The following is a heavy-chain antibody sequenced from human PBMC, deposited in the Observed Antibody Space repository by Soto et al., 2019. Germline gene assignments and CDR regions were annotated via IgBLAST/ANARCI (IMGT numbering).Heavy chain of an antibody. CDR2: IYPGDSDT. D-gene: IGHD3-10*01. J-gene: IGHJ6*02. Sequence: PGESLKISGKGSGYSFTSYWIGWVRQMPGKGLEWMGIIYPGDSDTRYSPSFQGQVTISADKSISTAYLQWSSLKASDTAMYYCARQMESAGLLWFGELFPTQPTYYYYGIDVWGQGTTVTVSS. CDR1: GYSFTSYW. CDR3: ARQMESAGLLWFGELFPTQPTYYYYGIDV. V-gene: IGHV5-51*01.